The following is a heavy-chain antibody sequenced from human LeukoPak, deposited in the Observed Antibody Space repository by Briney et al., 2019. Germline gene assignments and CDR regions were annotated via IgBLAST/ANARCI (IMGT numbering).Heavy chain of an antibody. CDR3: ASLHDIVVVPPATIDY. D-gene: IGHD2-2*01. J-gene: IGHJ4*02. CDR2: ISSSSDYI. CDR1: GFTFSSYS. Sequence: KSGGSLRLSCAASGFTFSSYSMNWVRHAPGKGLEWVSIISSSSDYIYYADSVKGRFTISRDNAKNSLYLQMNSLRAEDTAVYYCASLHDIVVVPPATIDYWGQGTLVTVSS. V-gene: IGHV3-21*01.